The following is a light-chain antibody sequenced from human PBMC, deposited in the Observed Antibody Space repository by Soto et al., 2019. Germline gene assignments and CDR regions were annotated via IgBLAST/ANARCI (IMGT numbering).Light chain of an antibody. Sequence: QSVLTQSPSASASLGASVKLTCTMSTRHRSYAIAWHQHQPEKGPRFLMTLNPDGTHRKGDGIPDRFSGSSSGAERYLTISRLQSEEEADYYCQTWGTDMVVFGGRTKLTVL. CDR1: TRHRSYA. V-gene: IGLV4-69*01. CDR2: LNPDGTH. CDR3: QTWGTDMVV. J-gene: IGLJ2*01.